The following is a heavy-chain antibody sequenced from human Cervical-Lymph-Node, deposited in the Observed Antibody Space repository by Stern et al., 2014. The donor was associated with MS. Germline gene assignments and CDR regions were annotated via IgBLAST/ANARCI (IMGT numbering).Heavy chain of an antibody. D-gene: IGHD3-3*01. V-gene: IGHV4-59*11. CDR3: TRGDFWSGSDY. CDR1: GGSISSHY. J-gene: IGHJ4*02. Sequence: VQLVDSGPGLVKPSETLSLTCTVSGGSISSHYWCWIRQPPGKGLAWVGFIFSSGSTNYNPSLKSRVTISVDSSKKHFSRKLRSVTAADTAVYYCTRGDFWSGSDYGGQGTLVTVSS. CDR2: IFSSGST.